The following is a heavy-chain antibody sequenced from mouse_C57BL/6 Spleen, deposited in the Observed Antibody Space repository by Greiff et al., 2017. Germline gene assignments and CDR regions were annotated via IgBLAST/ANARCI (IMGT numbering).Heavy chain of an antibody. J-gene: IGHJ3*01. CDR3: TRSDYYGSSSFAY. V-gene: IGHV1-15*01. Sequence: QVQLQQSGAELVRPGASVTLSCKASGYTFTDYEMHWVKQTPVHGLEWIGAIDPETGGTAYNQKFKGKAILTADKSSSTAYMELRSLTSEDSAVYYCTRSDYYGSSSFAYWGQGTLVIVSA. CDR2: IDPETGGT. D-gene: IGHD1-1*01. CDR1: GYTFTDYE.